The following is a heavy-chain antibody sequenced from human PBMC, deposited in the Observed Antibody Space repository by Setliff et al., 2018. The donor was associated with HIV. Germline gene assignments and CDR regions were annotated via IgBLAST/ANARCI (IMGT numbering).Heavy chain of an antibody. D-gene: IGHD2-2*01. J-gene: IGHJ4*02. CDR2: IIPIFATP. Sequence: SVKVSCKASGETFSSYAINWVRQAPGQGLEWMGVIIPIFATPNYAQTFQGRLTITADQSTTTAYMKLSGLTSKDTAVYYCARLIVVVPVAMGPYFDYWGQGSLVTVSS. CDR1: GETFSSYA. CDR3: ARLIVVVPVAMGPYFDY. V-gene: IGHV1-69*13.